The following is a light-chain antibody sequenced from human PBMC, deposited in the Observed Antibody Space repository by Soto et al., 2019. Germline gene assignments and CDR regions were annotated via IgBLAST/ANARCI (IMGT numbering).Light chain of an antibody. CDR3: HQSYSTPMYT. CDR1: QSISSY. J-gene: IGKJ2*01. V-gene: IGKV1-39*01. Sequence: DIQMTQSPSSLSASVGDRVTITCRASQSISSYLNWYQQKPGKAPKLLIYAASSLQSGVPSRFSGSGSRTDFTLTISSLQPEDFATYYCHQSYSTPMYTFGQGTKLEIK. CDR2: AAS.